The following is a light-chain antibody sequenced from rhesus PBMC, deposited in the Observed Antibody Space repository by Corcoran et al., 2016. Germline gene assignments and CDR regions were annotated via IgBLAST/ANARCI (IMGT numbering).Light chain of an antibody. CDR1: SSDIGGYNR. J-gene: IGLJ1*01. Sequence: QAAPTQSPSVSGSPGQSVTISCTGTSSDIGGYNRVSWYQQHPGKAPKLMIYEVSKRPSGVSERFSGSTTGTTASLTISGLQAEDEADDYFSSHANSNYIVGPGTRLTV. CDR3: SSHANSNYI. CDR2: EVS. V-gene: IGLV2-13*03.